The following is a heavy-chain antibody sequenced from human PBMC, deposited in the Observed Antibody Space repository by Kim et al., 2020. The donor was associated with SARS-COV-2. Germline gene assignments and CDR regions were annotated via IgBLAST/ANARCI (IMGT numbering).Heavy chain of an antibody. V-gene: IGHV3-15*01. Sequence: YAAPVKGRFPLSRDDSKDTLYLQMNSLQTEDTAVYYCTTDGYRYGFSFDYWGQGTLVTVSS. D-gene: IGHD5-18*01. J-gene: IGHJ4*02. CDR3: TTDGYRYGFSFDY.